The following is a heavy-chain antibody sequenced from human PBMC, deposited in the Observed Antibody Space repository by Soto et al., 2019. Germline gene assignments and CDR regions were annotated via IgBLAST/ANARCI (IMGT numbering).Heavy chain of an antibody. Sequence: PGGSLRLCCAASGFTLSSYWMHGVRQVPGKGLVWVSRINSDGSSTTYADSVKGRFTISRDNAKNTLYLQMNSLRAEDTAVYYCAVAVAGPTAIGYWGQGTLVTVSS. J-gene: IGHJ4*02. D-gene: IGHD6-19*01. CDR1: GFTLSSYW. CDR2: INSDGSST. CDR3: AVAVAGPTAIGY. V-gene: IGHV3-74*01.